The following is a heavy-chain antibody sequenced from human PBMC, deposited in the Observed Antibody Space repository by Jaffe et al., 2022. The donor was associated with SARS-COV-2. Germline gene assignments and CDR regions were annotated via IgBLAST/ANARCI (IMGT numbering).Heavy chain of an antibody. V-gene: IGHV4-59*01. CDR1: GGSISSYY. Sequence: QVQLQESGPGLVKPSETLSLTCTVSGGSISSYYWSWIRQPPGKGLEWIGYIYYSGSTNYNPSLKSRVTISVDTSKNQFSLKLSSVTAADTAVYYCARAYDYATGLGFDPWGQGTLVTVSS. CDR2: IYYSGST. CDR3: ARAYDYATGLGFDP. J-gene: IGHJ5*02. D-gene: IGHD3-16*01.